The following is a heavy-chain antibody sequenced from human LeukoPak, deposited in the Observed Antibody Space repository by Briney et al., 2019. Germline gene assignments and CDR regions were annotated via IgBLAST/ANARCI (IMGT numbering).Heavy chain of an antibody. Sequence: SETLSLTCTVSGGSISSYYWSCIRQPPGKGLEWIGYIYYSGSTNYNPSLRSRVTISVDTSKNQFSLKLSSVTAADTAVYYCARGGNYGDYDGYFGYWGQGTLVTVSS. V-gene: IGHV4-59*08. CDR2: IYYSGST. D-gene: IGHD4-17*01. CDR3: ARGGNYGDYDGYFGY. CDR1: GGSISSYY. J-gene: IGHJ4*02.